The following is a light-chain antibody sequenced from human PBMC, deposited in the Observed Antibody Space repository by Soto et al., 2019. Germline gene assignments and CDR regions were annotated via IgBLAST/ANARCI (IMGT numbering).Light chain of an antibody. Sequence: EIVLTQYPGTLSLSPGERATLSCRSSQSVSSSYLAWYQQKPGQAPRLLIYGASSRATGIPDRFSGSGSGKDFTITISRLEPEDFAVYYCQQYGSSTLWTFGQGTKVDIK. V-gene: IGKV3-20*01. CDR3: QQYGSSTLWT. CDR1: QSVSSSY. CDR2: GAS. J-gene: IGKJ1*01.